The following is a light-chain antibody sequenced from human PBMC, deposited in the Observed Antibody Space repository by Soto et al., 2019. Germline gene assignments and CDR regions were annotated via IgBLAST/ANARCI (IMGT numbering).Light chain of an antibody. CDR1: SSDVGGYNY. V-gene: IGLV2-14*01. CDR2: DVS. J-gene: IGLJ3*02. CDR3: SSYTSGSTLV. Sequence: QSALTQPASVSGSPGQSITISCTGTSSDVGGYNYVSWYQQYPGKAPKLMICDVSTRPSGVSNRFSGSKSGNTASLTISGLQAEDEADYYCSSYTSGSTLVFGGGTKLTVL.